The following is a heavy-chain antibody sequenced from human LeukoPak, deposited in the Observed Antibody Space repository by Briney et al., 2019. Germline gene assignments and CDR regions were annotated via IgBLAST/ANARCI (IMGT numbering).Heavy chain of an antibody. CDR2: IIPIFGTA. CDR1: GSTFSSYA. J-gene: IGHJ4*02. V-gene: IGHV1-69*13. D-gene: IGHD5-18*01. CDR3: AREVDTAIADYFDY. Sequence: SVKVSCKASGSTFSSYAISWVRQAPGQGLEWMGGIIPIFGTANYAQKFQGRVTITADESTSTAYMELSSLRSEDTAVYYCAREVDTAIADYFDYWGQGTLVTVSS.